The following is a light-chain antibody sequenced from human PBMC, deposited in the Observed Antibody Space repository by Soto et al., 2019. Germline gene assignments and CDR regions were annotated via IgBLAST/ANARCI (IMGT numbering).Light chain of an antibody. CDR3: QQYYSTRT. Sequence: DIVMTQTPLSLSVTPGQPASISCKSSQSLLHSDGKTYLYWYLQKPGQPPKLLIYWASTRESGVPDRFSGSGSGTDFTLTISSLQAEDVAVYYCQQYYSTRTFGQGTKVDIK. V-gene: IGKV4-1*01. CDR2: WAS. CDR1: QSLLHSDGKTY. J-gene: IGKJ1*01.